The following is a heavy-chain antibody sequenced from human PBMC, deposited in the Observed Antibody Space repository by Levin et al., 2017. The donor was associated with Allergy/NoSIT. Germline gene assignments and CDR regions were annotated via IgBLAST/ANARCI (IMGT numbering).Heavy chain of an antibody. CDR1: GFTFSDYY. J-gene: IGHJ4*02. CDR3: ARGYDSGADTSDY. Sequence: GVSLRLSCAASGFTFSDYYMTWIRQAPGQGLEWLSYINSGGRTIYYADSVKGRFTISRDNAKNSLYLQMNSLRAEDTAVYYCARGYDSGADTSDYWGQGTLVTVSS. V-gene: IGHV3-11*01. CDR2: INSGGRTI. D-gene: IGHD3-22*01.